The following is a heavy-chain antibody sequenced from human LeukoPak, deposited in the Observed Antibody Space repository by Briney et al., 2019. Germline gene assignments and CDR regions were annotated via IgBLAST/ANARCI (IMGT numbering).Heavy chain of an antibody. CDR3: ARDFFDSSGHYYDAY. J-gene: IGHJ4*02. Sequence: GGSLRLSCVASGFTFSRYTMNWVRQAPGKGLEWVSAISGSSDHIRYADSMKGRFTISRDNAKNSLYLQMNSLTAEDTAVYYCARDFFDSSGHYYDAYWGQGTLVTVSS. V-gene: IGHV3-21*01. D-gene: IGHD6-19*01. CDR2: ISGSSDHI. CDR1: GFTFSRYT.